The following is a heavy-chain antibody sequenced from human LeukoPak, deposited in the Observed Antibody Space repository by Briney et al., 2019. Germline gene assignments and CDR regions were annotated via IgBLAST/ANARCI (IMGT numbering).Heavy chain of an antibody. CDR3: AKDRQQLVLYY. J-gene: IGHJ4*02. CDR1: GFTFSDYY. V-gene: IGHV3-11*04. CDR2: ISSSGSTI. D-gene: IGHD6-13*01. Sequence: GGSLRLSCAASGFTFSDYYMSWIRQAPGKGLEWVSYISSSGSTIYYADSVKGRFTISRDNAKNSLYLQMNSLRAEDTAVYYCAKDRQQLVLYYWGQGTLVTVSS.